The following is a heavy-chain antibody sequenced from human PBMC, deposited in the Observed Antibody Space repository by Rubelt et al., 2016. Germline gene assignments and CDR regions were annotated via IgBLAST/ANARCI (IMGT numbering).Heavy chain of an antibody. CDR2: ISGSGATI. Sequence: EVQVLESGGGLVQPGTSLRLSCAGFGFTFSDYAMSWVRQAPGKGREWVSYISGSGATIYYADSVKGRFTIPRDTAQNSLFLQRDTLRDEDAAVYYCARDSYGDYAFNYWGQGTLVTVSS. CDR1: GFTFSDYA. D-gene: IGHD4-17*01. V-gene: IGHV3-48*02. CDR3: ARDSYGDYAFNY. J-gene: IGHJ4*02.